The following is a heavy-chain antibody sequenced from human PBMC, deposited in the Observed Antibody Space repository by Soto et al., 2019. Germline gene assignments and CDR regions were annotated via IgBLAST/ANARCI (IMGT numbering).Heavy chain of an antibody. Sequence: ASVKVSCKASGYTFTSYDINWLRQATGQGLEWMGWMNPNSGNTGYAQKFQGRVTMTRNTSISTAYMELSSLRSEDTAVYYCARVLLWFGEHHYYYYGMDVWGQGTTVTVSS. V-gene: IGHV1-8*01. J-gene: IGHJ6*02. CDR1: GYTFTSYD. CDR2: MNPNSGNT. CDR3: ARVLLWFGEHHYYYYGMDV. D-gene: IGHD3-10*01.